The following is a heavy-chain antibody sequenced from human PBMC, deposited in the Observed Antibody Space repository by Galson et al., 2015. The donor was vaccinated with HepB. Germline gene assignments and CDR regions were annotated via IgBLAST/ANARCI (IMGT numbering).Heavy chain of an antibody. J-gene: IGHJ3*02. V-gene: IGHV3-30*04. Sequence: SLRLSCAASGFTFSSYAMYWVRQAPGKGLEWVAVISYDGSNKYYADSVKGRFTISRDNSKNTLYLQMNSLRAEDTAVYYCARDGIVGAIRGAFDIWGQGTMVTVSS. CDR2: ISYDGSNK. CDR3: ARDGIVGAIRGAFDI. CDR1: GFTFSSYA. D-gene: IGHD1-26*01.